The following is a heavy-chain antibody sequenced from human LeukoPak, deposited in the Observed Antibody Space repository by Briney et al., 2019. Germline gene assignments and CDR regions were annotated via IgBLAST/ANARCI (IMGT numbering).Heavy chain of an antibody. D-gene: IGHD2-21*02. CDR3: ATREPLAYCGGDCYSIFGVFNY. Sequence: EASVKVSCKVSGYTLTELSMHWVRQAPGKGLEWMGGFDPEDGETIYAQKFQGRVTMTEDTSTDTAYMELSSLRSGDTAVYYCATREPLAYCGGDCYSIFGVFNYWGQGTRVTVSS. J-gene: IGHJ4*02. V-gene: IGHV1-24*01. CDR1: GYTLTELS. CDR2: FDPEDGET.